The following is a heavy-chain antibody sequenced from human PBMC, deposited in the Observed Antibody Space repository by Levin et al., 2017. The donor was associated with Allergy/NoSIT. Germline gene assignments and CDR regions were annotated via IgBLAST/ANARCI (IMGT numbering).Heavy chain of an antibody. D-gene: IGHD2-15*01. CDR3: ARGGGGSSYDY. CDR2: IDPSDSYT. V-gene: IGHV5-10-1*01. Sequence: ASVKVSCKASGYSFTSYWISWVRQMPGKGLEWMGRIDPSDSYTNYSPSFQGHVTISADKSISTAYLQWSSLKASDTAMDYCARGGGGSSYDYWGQGTLVTVSS. J-gene: IGHJ4*02. CDR1: GYSFTSYW.